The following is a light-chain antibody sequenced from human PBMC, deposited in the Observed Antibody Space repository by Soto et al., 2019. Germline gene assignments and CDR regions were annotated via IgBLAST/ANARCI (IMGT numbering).Light chain of an antibody. V-gene: IGLV2-14*01. J-gene: IGLJ2*01. CDR3: WSYAGNTIFV. Sequence: QSVLTQPASVSGSPGQSITISCTGTSSDIGGYYYVSWYQHHPGKAPKLLIYQVTNRPSRVSNRFSGSKSGNTASLTISGLQAEDEAYYYCWSYAGNTIFVFGGGTKLTVL. CDR1: SSDIGGYYY. CDR2: QVT.